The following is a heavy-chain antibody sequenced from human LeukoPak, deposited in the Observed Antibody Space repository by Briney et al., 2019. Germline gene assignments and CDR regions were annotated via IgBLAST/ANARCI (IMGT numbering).Heavy chain of an antibody. CDR3: ARGIAVAGTNYYYYMDV. Sequence: ASVKVSCKASGYTFTGYAMHWVRQAPGQRLEWMGWINAGNGNTKYSQEFQGRVTITRDTSASTAYMELSSLRSEDMAVYYCARGIAVAGTNYYYYMDVWGKGTTVTVSS. CDR2: INAGNGNT. CDR1: GYTFTGYA. D-gene: IGHD6-19*01. J-gene: IGHJ6*03. V-gene: IGHV1-3*03.